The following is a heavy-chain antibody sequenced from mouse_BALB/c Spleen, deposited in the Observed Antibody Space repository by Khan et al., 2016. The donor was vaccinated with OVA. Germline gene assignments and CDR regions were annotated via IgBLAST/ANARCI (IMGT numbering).Heavy chain of an antibody. J-gene: IGHJ3*01. CDR2: IFPGTGTT. D-gene: IGHD2-1*01. Sequence: QVQLQQSGAELVKPGASVKLSCKTFGYTFTSYWIQWVKQRPGQGLGWIGQIFPGTGTTYNNENFKGKATLTVDTSSNTAYMQFSSLTAEDSAVYFCARGYFGNYEFAYWGQGTLVTVSP. CDR1: GYTFTSYW. CDR3: ARGYFGNYEFAY. V-gene: IGHV1S132*01.